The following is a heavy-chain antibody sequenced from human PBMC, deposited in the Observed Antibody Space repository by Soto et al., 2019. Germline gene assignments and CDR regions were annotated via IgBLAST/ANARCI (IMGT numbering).Heavy chain of an antibody. CDR2: IYPGDSDT. Sequence: GESLNISCKGSGYSFTRYWIGWVRQMPGKGLEWMGIIYPGDSDTRYSPSFQGQVTISADKSISTAYLQWSSLKASDTAMYYCARRTYTASKSMDVWGQGTTVTVSS. CDR3: ARRTYTASKSMDV. CDR1: GYSFTRYW. D-gene: IGHD5-18*01. J-gene: IGHJ6*02. V-gene: IGHV5-51*01.